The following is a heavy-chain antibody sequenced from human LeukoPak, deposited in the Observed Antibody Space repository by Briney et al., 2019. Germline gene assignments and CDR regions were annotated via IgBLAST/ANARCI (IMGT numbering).Heavy chain of an antibody. CDR1: GGSISSYY. D-gene: IGHD2-8*02. J-gene: IGHJ6*04. V-gene: IGHV4-59*01. CDR2: IYYSGST. Sequence: PSETLSLTCTVSGGSISSYYWCWIRQPPGKGLEWIGYIYYSGSTTYNPSLKSRVTISVDTSKNQFSLRLISVTAADTAMYYCARENLVPASGSPHSFYYGMTSGAKGPRSPSPQ. CDR3: ARENLVPASGSPHSFYYGMTS.